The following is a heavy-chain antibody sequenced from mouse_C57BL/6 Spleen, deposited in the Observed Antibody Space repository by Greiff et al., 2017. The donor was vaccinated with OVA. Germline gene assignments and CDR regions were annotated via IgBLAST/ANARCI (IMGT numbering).Heavy chain of an antibody. CDR1: GYTFTDYN. Sequence: VQLKESGPELVKPGASVKMSCKASGYTFTDYNMHWVKQSHGKSLEWIGYINPNNGGTSYNQKFKGKATLTVNKSSSTAYMELRSLTSEDSAVYYCSYDFADYFDYWGQGTTLTVSS. J-gene: IGHJ2*01. D-gene: IGHD2-4*01. CDR2: INPNNGGT. CDR3: SYDFADYFDY. V-gene: IGHV1-22*01.